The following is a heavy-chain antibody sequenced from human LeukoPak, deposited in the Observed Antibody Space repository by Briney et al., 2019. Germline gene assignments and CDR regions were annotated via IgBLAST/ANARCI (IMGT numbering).Heavy chain of an antibody. V-gene: IGHV3-23*01. CDR1: GFPFSTYA. D-gene: IGHD2-21*02. CDR2: ITETGGTT. J-gene: IGHJ4*02. Sequence: PGGSLRLSCVASGFPFSTYAMTWVRQAPGKGLEWVSIITETGGTTFNTDSVKGRFTISRDNSQNTLYLQMNNLRAEDTALYYCAKGAYCGGDCSSFFAYWGQGTLVTVSS. CDR3: AKGAYCGGDCSSFFAY.